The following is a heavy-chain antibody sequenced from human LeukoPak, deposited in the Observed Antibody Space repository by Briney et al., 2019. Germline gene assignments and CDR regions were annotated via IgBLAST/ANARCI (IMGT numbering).Heavy chain of an antibody. V-gene: IGHV4-59*01. CDR1: GGSISSYY. D-gene: IGHD6-19*01. J-gene: IGHJ4*02. CDR2: IYYSGST. Sequence: SETLSLTCTVSGGSISSYYWSWIRQPPGKGLEWIGYIYYSGSTNYNPSLKSRVTISVDTSKNQFSLKLSPVTAADTAVYYCARVDSSGWYYFDYWGQGTLVTVSS. CDR3: ARVDSSGWYYFDY.